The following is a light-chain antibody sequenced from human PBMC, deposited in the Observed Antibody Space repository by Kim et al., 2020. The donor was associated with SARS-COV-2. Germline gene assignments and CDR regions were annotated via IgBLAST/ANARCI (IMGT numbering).Light chain of an antibody. CDR3: QHRRTWPLT. J-gene: IGKJ2*01. CDR1: QYIDNW. V-gene: IGKV3-11*01. Sequence: EIVLTQSPVTLSLSPGQRATLSCRASQYIDNWLAWYQQKPGQVPRLLIYDASNRATGIPARFRGSGSGTDFTLTISSLEPEDFAVYYCQHRRTWPLTFGQGTKLEI. CDR2: DAS.